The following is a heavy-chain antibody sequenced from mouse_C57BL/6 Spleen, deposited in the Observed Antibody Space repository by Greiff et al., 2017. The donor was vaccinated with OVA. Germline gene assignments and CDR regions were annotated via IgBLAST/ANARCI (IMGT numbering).Heavy chain of an antibody. CDR1: GYTFTDYN. D-gene: IGHD2-3*01. CDR2: INPNNGGT. CDR3: ARLELMCYFDD. Sequence: EVQRVESGPELVKPGASVKMSCKASGYTFTDYNMHWVKQSHGKSLEWIGYINPNNGGTSSNQKFKGKATLTVNKSSSTAYMELRSLTSEDSAVYYCARLELMCYFDDWGTGTTVTVSS. J-gene: IGHJ1*03. V-gene: IGHV1-22*01.